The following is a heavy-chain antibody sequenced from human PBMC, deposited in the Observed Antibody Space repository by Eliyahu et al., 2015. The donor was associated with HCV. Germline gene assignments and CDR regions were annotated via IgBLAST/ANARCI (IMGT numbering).Heavy chain of an antibody. V-gene: IGHV4-34*01. CDR3: SGGLRATPGGMDV. CDR2: INHSGST. Sequence: QVQLQQWGAGXLKPSETLSLTCAVYGGSFSGYYWSWIRQPPGKGLEWIGEINHSGSTNSNPSLKSRVTISVDTSKXQFSLKLSSVTAADTAVYYCSGGLRATPGGMDVWGQGTTVTVSS. D-gene: IGHD5-12*01. J-gene: IGHJ6*02. CDR1: GGSFSGYY.